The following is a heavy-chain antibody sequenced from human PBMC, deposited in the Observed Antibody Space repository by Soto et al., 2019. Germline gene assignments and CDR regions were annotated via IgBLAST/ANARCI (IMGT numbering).Heavy chain of an antibody. D-gene: IGHD2-2*01. Sequence: GGSLRLSCTASGFTFSTYAMSWSRQAPGKGLEGVSTISDSGSTYYADSVKGRFTISRDNSKNTLYLEMNSLRAEDTAVYYCAKDKGGRYCSRTSCLYSFDYWGQGTLVTVSS. CDR1: GFTFSTYA. J-gene: IGHJ4*02. CDR3: AKDKGGRYCSRTSCLYSFDY. V-gene: IGHV3-23*01. CDR2: ISDSGST.